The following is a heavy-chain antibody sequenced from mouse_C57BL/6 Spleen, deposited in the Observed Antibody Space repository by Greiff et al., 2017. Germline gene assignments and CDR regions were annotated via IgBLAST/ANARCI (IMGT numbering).Heavy chain of an antibody. V-gene: IGHV3-6*01. Sequence: ESGPGLVKPSQSLSLTCSVTGYSITSGYYWNWIRQFPGNKLEWMGYISYDGSNNYNPSLKNRISITRDTSKNQFFLKLNSVTTEDTATYYCAGRLPMDYWGQGTSVIVSS. CDR1: GYSITSGYY. D-gene: IGHD2-4*01. J-gene: IGHJ4*01. CDR2: ISYDGSN. CDR3: AGRLPMDY.